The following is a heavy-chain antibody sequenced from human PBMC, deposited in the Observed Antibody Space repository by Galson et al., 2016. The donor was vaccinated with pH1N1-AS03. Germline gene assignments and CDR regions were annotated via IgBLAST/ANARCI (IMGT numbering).Heavy chain of an antibody. V-gene: IGHV3-53*01. CDR1: GFTVSSNY. D-gene: IGHD5-12*01. CDR2: TYTGGST. CDR3: ARGRERGYSGYDL. J-gene: IGHJ4*02. Sequence: SLRLSCAASGFTVSSNYMSWVRQAPGKGLEWVSLTYTGGSTDYADSVKGRFTISRDNSKNTLFLQMNSLRAEDTAMYYCARGRERGYSGYDLWGQGTLVTVSS.